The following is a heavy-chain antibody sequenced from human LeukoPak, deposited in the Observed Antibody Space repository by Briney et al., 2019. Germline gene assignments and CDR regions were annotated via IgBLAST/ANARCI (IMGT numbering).Heavy chain of an antibody. CDR1: GLTFSSYG. D-gene: IGHD4-17*01. V-gene: IGHV3-33*01. CDR2: IWYDGSNK. CDR3: ARGTTYGDIDY. Sequence: GGSLRLSCAASGLTFSSYGMHWARQAPGKGLEWVAVIWYDGSNKYYADSVKGRFTISRDNSKNTLYLQMNSLRAEDTAVYYCARGTTYGDIDYWGQGSLVTVSS. J-gene: IGHJ4*02.